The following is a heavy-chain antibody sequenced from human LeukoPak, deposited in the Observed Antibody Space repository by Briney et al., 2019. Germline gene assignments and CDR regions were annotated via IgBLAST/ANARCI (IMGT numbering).Heavy chain of an antibody. CDR3: ARVLLSNYDFWSGYSNWFDP. V-gene: IGHV4-61*02. Sequence: PSQTLSLTCTVSGGSISSGSYYWSWIRQPAGKGLEWIGRIYTSGSTNYNPSLKSRVTISVDTSKNQFSLKLSSVTAADTAVYYCARVLLSNYDFWSGYSNWFDPGAREPWSPSPQ. CDR1: GGSISSGSYY. J-gene: IGHJ5*02. CDR2: IYTSGST. D-gene: IGHD3-3*01.